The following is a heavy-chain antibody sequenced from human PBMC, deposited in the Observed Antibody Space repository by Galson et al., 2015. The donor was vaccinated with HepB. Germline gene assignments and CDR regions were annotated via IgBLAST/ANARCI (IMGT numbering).Heavy chain of an antibody. Sequence: SLRLACAASGFTFSTYGMHWVRQAPGKGLEWVAVISYDGLNTYFADSVKGRFTISGDSSKNTLHLQMNSLRAEDTAVYYCARQVTGSLDYWGQGTLVTVSS. J-gene: IGHJ4*02. D-gene: IGHD2-21*02. CDR1: GFTFSTYG. CDR2: ISYDGLNT. CDR3: ARQVTGSLDY. V-gene: IGHV3-30*03.